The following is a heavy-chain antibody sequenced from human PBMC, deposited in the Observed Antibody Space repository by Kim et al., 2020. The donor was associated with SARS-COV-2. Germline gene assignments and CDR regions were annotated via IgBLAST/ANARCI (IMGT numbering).Heavy chain of an antibody. V-gene: IGHV3-49*04. CDR3: TRQYSGTYYYYYYMDV. J-gene: IGHJ6*03. D-gene: IGHD1-26*01. CDR1: GFTFADYT. Sequence: GGSLRLSCTASGFTFADYTTNWVRQAPGKGLEWVGFIRNKAYGGTTGYAASVKGRITISRDDSRSIAYLQMNGLKTEDTAAYYCTRQYSGTYYYYYYMDVWGKGTTVTVSS. CDR2: IRNKAYGGTT.